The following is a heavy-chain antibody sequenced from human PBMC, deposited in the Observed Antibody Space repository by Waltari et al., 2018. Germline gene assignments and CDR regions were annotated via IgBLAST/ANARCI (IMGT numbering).Heavy chain of an antibody. CDR3: ATYIGASVGTGAFDV. Sequence: QLQLQESGPRLVRPSETLSLICRVSGVSITSNRHYWAWFRQSPGPGLVWIGTVSYSGTTDSSPSIKRLVPVSRDTSKNQVSRMLGSVTAADMAVYYCATYIGASVGTGAFDVWGQGTIVTVSS. V-gene: IGHV4-39*01. CDR1: GVSITSNRHY. J-gene: IGHJ3*01. CDR2: VSYSGTT. D-gene: IGHD5-12*01.